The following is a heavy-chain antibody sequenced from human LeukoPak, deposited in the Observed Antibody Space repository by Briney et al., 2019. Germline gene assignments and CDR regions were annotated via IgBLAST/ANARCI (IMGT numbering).Heavy chain of an antibody. Sequence: ASVKVSCKASGGTVSSYAISWVRQAPGQGLEWMGGIIPIFGTANYAQKFQGRVTITADKSTSTAYMELSSLRSEDTAVYYCARGLWFGEFAFDYWGQGTLVTVSS. V-gene: IGHV1-69*06. CDR3: ARGLWFGEFAFDY. CDR1: GGTVSSYA. CDR2: IIPIFGTA. J-gene: IGHJ4*02. D-gene: IGHD3-10*01.